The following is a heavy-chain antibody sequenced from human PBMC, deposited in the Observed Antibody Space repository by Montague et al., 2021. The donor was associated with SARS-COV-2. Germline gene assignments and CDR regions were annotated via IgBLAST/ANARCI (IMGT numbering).Heavy chain of an antibody. CDR2: MSYSGSA. Sequence: SETLSLTCTVSGATISSDYWSWIRQSPGTGLDWIGYMSYSGSATSNPSLESRVAISRDPSKNQFSLTLIPATAADTAIYYCARTSDPSNFDSTGYYDAFDVWGQRTTVIVSS. CDR3: ARTSDPSNFDSTGYYDAFDV. CDR1: GATISSDY. J-gene: IGHJ3*01. D-gene: IGHD3-22*01. V-gene: IGHV4-59*01.